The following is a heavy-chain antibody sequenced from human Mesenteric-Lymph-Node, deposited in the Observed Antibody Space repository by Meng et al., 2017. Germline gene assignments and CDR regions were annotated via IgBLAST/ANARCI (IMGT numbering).Heavy chain of an antibody. CDR3: AREICSGGYCYYDS. CDR2: INPNSGGT. J-gene: IGHJ5*01. CDR1: GYSLTDYY. Sequence: ASVKVSCKGSGYSLTDYYMHWVRQAPGQGLEWMGRINPNSGGTNFAQNFHGRVTMTLDTSLSTAYMELSSLRSDDTAVYYCAREICSGGYCYYDSWGQGTLVTVSS. D-gene: IGHD2-21*02. V-gene: IGHV1-2*06.